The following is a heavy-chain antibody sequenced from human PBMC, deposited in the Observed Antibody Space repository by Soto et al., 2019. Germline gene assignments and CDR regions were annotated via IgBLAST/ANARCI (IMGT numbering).Heavy chain of an antibody. Sequence: ASVKVSCKASGYTFTNHGISWVRQAPGQGLEWMGWISAHNGNANYAQNFQGRVTMTTDRSTSTASMDLRSLRSDDTAIYYCARGGQYSYYGFLYVGMDVWGQGTTVTVSS. J-gene: IGHJ6*02. D-gene: IGHD3-3*01. V-gene: IGHV1-18*04. CDR3: ARGGQYSYYGFLYVGMDV. CDR1: GYTFTNHG. CDR2: ISAHNGNA.